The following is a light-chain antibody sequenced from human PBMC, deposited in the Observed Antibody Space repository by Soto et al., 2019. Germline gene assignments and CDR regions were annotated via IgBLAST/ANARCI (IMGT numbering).Light chain of an antibody. Sequence: QSALTQPASVSGSPGQSITISCTGTYNLVSWYQQHPGKAPKLMVYEGNKRPSGVSNRFSGSKSGNTASLTISGLQAEDEADYYCSSYAGSPTFVIFGGGTKLTVL. CDR3: SSYAGSPTFVI. CDR2: EGN. V-gene: IGLV2-23*03. J-gene: IGLJ2*01. CDR1: YNL.